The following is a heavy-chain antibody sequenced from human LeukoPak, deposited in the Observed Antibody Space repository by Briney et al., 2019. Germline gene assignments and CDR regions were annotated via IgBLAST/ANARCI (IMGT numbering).Heavy chain of an antibody. CDR2: IKNDGSNT. D-gene: IGHD6-19*01. Sequence: QPGGSLRLSCAASGFTFSSYWMHWVRQGPGKGLVLVSRIKNDGSNTYYADSVKGRFTVSRDNAKNTLYLQMNSLRAEDTAMYYCARERSSGWSDYWGQGTLVTVSS. J-gene: IGHJ4*02. V-gene: IGHV3-74*01. CDR3: ARERSSGWSDY. CDR1: GFTFSSYW.